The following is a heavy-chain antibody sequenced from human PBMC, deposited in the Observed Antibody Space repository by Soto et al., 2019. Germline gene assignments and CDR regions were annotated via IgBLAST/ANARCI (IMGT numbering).Heavy chain of an antibody. CDR1: GYTFTSYD. Sequence: ASVKVSCKASGYTFTSYDINWVRQATGQGLEWMGWKNPNSGNTGYAQKFQGRVTMTRNTSISTAYMELSSLRSEDTAVYYCARGFFDWLYYYYMDVWGKGTTVTVSS. D-gene: IGHD3-9*01. CDR3: ARGFFDWLYYYYMDV. V-gene: IGHV1-8*01. J-gene: IGHJ6*03. CDR2: KNPNSGNT.